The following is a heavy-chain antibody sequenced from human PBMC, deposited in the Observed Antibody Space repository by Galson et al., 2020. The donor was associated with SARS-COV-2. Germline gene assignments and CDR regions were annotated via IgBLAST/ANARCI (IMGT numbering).Heavy chain of an antibody. D-gene: IGHD3-10*01. CDR3: ASDRRNMGFYMDV. CDR1: GDSISSGAYY. CDR2: IYTDGST. V-gene: IGHV4-61*09. J-gene: IGHJ6*03. Sequence: SETLSLTCAVSGDSISSGAYYWSWIRQPAGKGLEWMGHIYTDGSTKYNPSLKSRVTISVDTSKNQFSLKLSSVTAADTAVYYCASDRRNMGFYMDVWGKGTTVTVSS.